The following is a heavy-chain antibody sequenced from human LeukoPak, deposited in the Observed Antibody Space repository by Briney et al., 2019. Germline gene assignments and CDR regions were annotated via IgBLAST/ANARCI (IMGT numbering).Heavy chain of an antibody. Sequence: ETLSLTCTVSGGSISSYYWSWIRQPPGKGLEWIGYIYYSGSTNYNPSLKSRVTISVDTSKNQFSLKLSSVTAADTAVYYCARGRDGYNFDYWGQGTLVTVSS. CDR1: GGSISSYY. CDR3: ARGRDGYNFDY. V-gene: IGHV4-59*01. D-gene: IGHD5-24*01. CDR2: IYYSGST. J-gene: IGHJ4*02.